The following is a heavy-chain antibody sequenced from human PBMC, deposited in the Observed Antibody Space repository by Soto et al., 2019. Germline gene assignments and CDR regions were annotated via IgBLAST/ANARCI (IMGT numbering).Heavy chain of an antibody. J-gene: IGHJ6*03. V-gene: IGHV1-8*01. CDR3: ARVVTLDYSIAAAGTTYYYMDV. D-gene: IGHD6-13*01. Sequence: EASVKVSCKASGYTFTSYDINWVRQATGQGLEWMGWMNPNSGNTGYAQKFQGRVTMTRNTSISTAYMELSSLRSEDTAVYYCARVVTLDYSIAAAGTTYYYMDVWGKGTTVTVSS. CDR1: GYTFTSYD. CDR2: MNPNSGNT.